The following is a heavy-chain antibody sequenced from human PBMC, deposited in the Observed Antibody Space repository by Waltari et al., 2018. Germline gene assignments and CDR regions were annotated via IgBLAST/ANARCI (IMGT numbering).Heavy chain of an antibody. CDR1: GFISSTYS. CDR3: AAEHI. J-gene: IGHJ2*01. CDR2: IKPDGSDK. V-gene: IGHV3-7*01. Sequence: EVQVVESGGGLVQPGGSLRLSCVASGFISSTYSMTWVRQTPGKGLEWVATIKPDGSDKYYVESVKGRFTISRDNAKNSLYLQVNSLRCEDTAVYYCAAEHIWGRGTLVTVSS.